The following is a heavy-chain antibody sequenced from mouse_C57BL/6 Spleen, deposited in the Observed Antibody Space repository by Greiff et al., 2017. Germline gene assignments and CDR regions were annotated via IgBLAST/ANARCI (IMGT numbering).Heavy chain of an antibody. CDR2: ISYDGSN. J-gene: IGHJ3*01. D-gene: IGHD1-1*01. CDR3: AREGVYYYGSSPAGFAY. V-gene: IGHV3-6*01. CDR1: GYSITSGYY. Sequence: EVKLMESGPGLVKPSQSLSLTCSVTGYSITSGYYWNWIRQFPGNKLEWMGYISYDGSNNYNPSLKNRISITRDTSKNQFFLKLNSVTTEDTATYYCAREGVYYYGSSPAGFAYWGQGTLVTVSA.